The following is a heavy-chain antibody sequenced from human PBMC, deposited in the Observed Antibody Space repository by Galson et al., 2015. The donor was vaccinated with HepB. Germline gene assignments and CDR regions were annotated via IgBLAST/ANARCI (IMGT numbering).Heavy chain of an antibody. D-gene: IGHD3-3*01. CDR1: GYTFTDYV. CDR3: ARSPLRFLDWLPYYDYYYMDV. V-gene: IGHV7-4-1*02. J-gene: IGHJ6*03. CDR2: MNTSTGKP. Sequence: SVKVSCKASGYTFTDYVVNWVRQAPGQGLEWMGWMNTSTGKPTYAPGFAGRFVFSLDTSVTTAYPQTSSLETDDTAVYYCARSPLRFLDWLPYYDYYYMDVWGEGTTVTVSS.